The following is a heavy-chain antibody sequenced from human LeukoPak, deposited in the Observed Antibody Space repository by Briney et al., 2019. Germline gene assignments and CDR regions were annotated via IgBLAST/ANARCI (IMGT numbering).Heavy chain of an antibody. CDR3: ARGYCSGGSCYSSYGMVV. V-gene: IGHV1-18*01. CDR1: GYTFTSYG. D-gene: IGHD2-15*01. J-gene: IGHJ6*02. Sequence: ASVKVSCKASGYTFTSYGISWVRQAPGQGLEWMGWISAYNGNTNYAQKLQGRVTMTTDTSTSTAYMELRSLRSDDTAVYYCARGYCSGGSCYSSYGMVVWGQGTTVTVSS. CDR2: ISAYNGNT.